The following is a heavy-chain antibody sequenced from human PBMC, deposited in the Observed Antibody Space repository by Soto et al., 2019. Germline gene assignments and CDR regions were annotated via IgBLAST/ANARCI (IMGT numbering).Heavy chain of an antibody. D-gene: IGHD5-18*01. Sequence: QVQLVQSGAEVKKPGASVRVSCKASGYTFTTYGISWVRQAPGQGLEWMAWIRASNGDTNYAQNLQGRVTVTIETSTRTAYMELRSLRSDDTAMYYCARDSFGYAIFDYWGQGTLVTVSS. V-gene: IGHV1-18*04. CDR3: ARDSFGYAIFDY. CDR1: GYTFTTYG. J-gene: IGHJ4*02. CDR2: IRASNGDT.